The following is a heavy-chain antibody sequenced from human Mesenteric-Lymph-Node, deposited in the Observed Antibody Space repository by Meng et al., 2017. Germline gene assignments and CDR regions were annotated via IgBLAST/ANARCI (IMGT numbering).Heavy chain of an antibody. CDR3: ARHDGGYGDYFDH. V-gene: IGHV4-39*01. Sequence: APGLVKPSRPVFSDCTSHVGSISRRRQYWGWLRQPPGNGREWIGSIYYSGRTYYDPSLRSRVTMSLDTSKNQFSLKLSSVTATDTAVYYCARHDGGYGDYFDHWGQGTLVTVSS. CDR1: VGSISRRRQY. CDR2: IYYSGRT. D-gene: IGHD5-12*01. J-gene: IGHJ4*02.